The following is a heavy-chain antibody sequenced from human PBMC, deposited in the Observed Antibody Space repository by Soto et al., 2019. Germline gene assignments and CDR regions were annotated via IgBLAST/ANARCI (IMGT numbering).Heavy chain of an antibody. CDR1: GFTFSSAA. CDR3: AKSLYIHYKNWFDP. J-gene: IGHJ5*02. V-gene: IGHV3-23*01. Sequence: QILESGGSLVQPGGSLRLSCVAAGFTFSSAAMNWVRQAPGKGLEWVAIISDTGTRTHYADSVKGLFTISRDNAKNTLYLDMNSLRAEETAVYYCAKSLYIHYKNWFDPWGQGTLVTVSS. CDR2: ISDTGTRT. D-gene: IGHD4-4*01.